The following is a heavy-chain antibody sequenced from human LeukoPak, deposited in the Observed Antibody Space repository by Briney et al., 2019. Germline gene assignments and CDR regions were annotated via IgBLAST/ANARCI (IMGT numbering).Heavy chain of an antibody. CDR2: IYYSGST. J-gene: IGHJ6*02. D-gene: IGHD5-24*01. CDR3: ARDRRDGYKFYYDYYGMDV. V-gene: IGHV4-59*01. CDR1: GGSISSYY. Sequence: SETLSLTCTVSGGSISSYYWSWIRQPPAKGLEWIGNIYYSGSTNYNPSLKSRATISVDTSKNRFSLKVSSVTASDTAVYYCARDRRDGYKFYYDYYGMDVWGQGTTVTVSS.